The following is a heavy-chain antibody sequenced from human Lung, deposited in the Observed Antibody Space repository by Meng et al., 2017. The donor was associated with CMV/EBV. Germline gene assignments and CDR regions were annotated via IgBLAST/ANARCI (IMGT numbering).Heavy chain of an antibody. V-gene: IGHV3-23*03. CDR1: GFTFSSYA. D-gene: IGHD6-19*01. J-gene: IGHJ6*02. Sequence: GESLKISCAASGFTFSSYAMSWVRQAPGKGLEWVSLIYSGGSSTYYADSVKGRFTTSRDNSKNTLYLQMNSLRDEGTAVYYCAKDLMDSSVWYEYYYHGMDVWXQGTTVTVSS. CDR3: AKDLMDSSVWYEYYYHGMDV. CDR2: IYSGGSST.